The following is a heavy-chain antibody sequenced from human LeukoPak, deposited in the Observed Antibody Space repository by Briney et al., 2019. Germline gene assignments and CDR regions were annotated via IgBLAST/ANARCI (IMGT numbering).Heavy chain of an antibody. V-gene: IGHV1-3*01. CDR2: INVGNGNT. CDR3: ARGLGYGVFDP. Sequence: ASVKVSCKASGYTSTTYALTWVRQAPGQRLEWMGWINVGNGNTKSSQKFQGRVTITRDMSASTAYMELSSLRSEDTAVYYCARGLGYGVFDPWGQGTLVTVSS. CDR1: GYTSTTYA. J-gene: IGHJ5*02. D-gene: IGHD6-13*01.